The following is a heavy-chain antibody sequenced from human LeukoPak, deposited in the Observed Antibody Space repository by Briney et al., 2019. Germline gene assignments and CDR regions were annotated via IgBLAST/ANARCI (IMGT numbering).Heavy chain of an antibody. CDR1: GYSFTSYW. J-gene: IGHJ6*03. V-gene: IGHV5-51*01. CDR2: IYPRDSDT. D-gene: IGHD3-10*01. CDR3: ARTYYYGSGTYYYFMDV. Sequence: GESLKISCKGSGYSFTSYWIGWVRQMPGKGLEWMGIIYPRDSDTRYSPPFQGQVTISADKSISTAYLQWSSLKASDTATYYCARTYYYGSGTYYYFMDVWGKGTTVTISS.